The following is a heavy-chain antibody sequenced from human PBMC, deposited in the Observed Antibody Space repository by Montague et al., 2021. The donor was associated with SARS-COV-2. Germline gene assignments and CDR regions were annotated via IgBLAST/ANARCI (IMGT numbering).Heavy chain of an antibody. CDR1: GISFSSPS. CDR3: ARQTGMAALDY. Sequence: SLRLSCAASGISFSSPSLNWVRQAPGKGLEWLSFITPRSDVIHYADSVRGRFTISRDNTKNSLYLQMDSLRDDDTAVYYCARQTGMAALDYWDQGTLVTVSS. CDR2: ITPRSDVI. V-gene: IGHV3-48*02. D-gene: IGHD6-13*01. J-gene: IGHJ4*02.